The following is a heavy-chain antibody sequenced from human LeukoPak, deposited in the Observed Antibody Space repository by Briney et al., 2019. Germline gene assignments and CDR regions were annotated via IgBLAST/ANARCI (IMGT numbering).Heavy chain of an antibody. D-gene: IGHD3-3*01. V-gene: IGHV3-13*01. CDR3: AKDWITIFGVAVLG. CDR2: IGTAGDT. J-gene: IGHJ4*02. CDR1: GFTFSSYD. Sequence: GGSLRLSCAASGFTFSSYDMHWVRQATGKGLEWVSAIGTAGDTYYPGSVKGRFTISRENAKNSLYLQMNSLRAEDTAVYYCAKDWITIFGVAVLGWGQGTLVTVSS.